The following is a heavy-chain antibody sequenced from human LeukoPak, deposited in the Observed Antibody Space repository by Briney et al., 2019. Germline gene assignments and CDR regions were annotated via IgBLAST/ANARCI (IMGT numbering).Heavy chain of an antibody. CDR2: IYYSGST. Sequence: SETLSLTCTVSGGSISSYYWSWIRQPPGKGLEWIGYIYYSGSTNYNPSLKSRVTISVDTSKNQFSLKLSSVTAADTAVYYCARHLMTTVTKDYYYGMDVWGQGTTVTVSS. J-gene: IGHJ6*02. CDR3: ARHLMTTVTKDYYYGMDV. CDR1: GGSISSYY. V-gene: IGHV4-59*08. D-gene: IGHD4-17*01.